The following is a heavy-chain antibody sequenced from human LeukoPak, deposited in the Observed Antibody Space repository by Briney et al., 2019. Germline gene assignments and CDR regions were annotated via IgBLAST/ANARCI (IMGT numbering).Heavy chain of an antibody. Sequence: ASVRVSCKASGGTFSSYAITWVRQAPGQGLEWMGRIIPILGIANYAQKFQGRVTITADKSTSTAYMELSSLRSEDTAVYYCARDRWAYSNPPFVYWGQGTLVTVSS. CDR1: GGTFSSYA. J-gene: IGHJ4*02. V-gene: IGHV1-69*04. CDR3: ARDRWAYSNPPFVY. D-gene: IGHD4-11*01. CDR2: IIPILGIA.